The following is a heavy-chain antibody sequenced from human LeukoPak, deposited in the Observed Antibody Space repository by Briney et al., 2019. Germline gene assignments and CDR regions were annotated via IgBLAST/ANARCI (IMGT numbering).Heavy chain of an antibody. CDR2: ISGDGGST. D-gene: IGHD5-24*01. Sequence: GGSLRLSCAASGFTFDDYAMHWVRQAPGKGLEWVSLISGDGGSTYYADSVKGRFTISRDNSKNTLYLQVNSLRAADTAIYYCAKVQEMDTILPPFHYWGQGTLVTVSS. J-gene: IGHJ4*02. CDR1: GFTFDDYA. V-gene: IGHV3-43*02. CDR3: AKVQEMDTILPPFHY.